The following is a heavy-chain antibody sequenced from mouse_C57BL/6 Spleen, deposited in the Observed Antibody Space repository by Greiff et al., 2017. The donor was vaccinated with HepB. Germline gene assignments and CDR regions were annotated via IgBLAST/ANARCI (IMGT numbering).Heavy chain of an antibody. CDR2: ISYDGSN. D-gene: IGHD4-1*01. CDR1: GYSITSGYY. J-gene: IGHJ2*01. V-gene: IGHV3-6*01. CDR3: ARLTGTDFDY. Sequence: EVKLMESGPGLVKPSQSLSLTCSVTGYSITSGYYWNWIRQFPGNKLEWMGYISYDGSNNYNPSLKNRISITRDTSKNQFFLKLNSVTTEDTATYYCARLTGTDFDYWGQGTTLTVSS.